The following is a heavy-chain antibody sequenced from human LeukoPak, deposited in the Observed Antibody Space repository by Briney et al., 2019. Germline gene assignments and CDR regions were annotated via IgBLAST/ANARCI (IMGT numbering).Heavy chain of an antibody. CDR1: GGSLNGHY. J-gene: IGHJ1*01. V-gene: IGHV4-34*01. Sequence: SETQSLTCAVYGGSLNGHYWSWIRQPPGKGLEWIGEGSDSGGTKFNPSLKSRVTISADTSKNQFSLKLTSVTAADTAVYYCATTFSGYVSSWPEYFQHWGQGTLVTVSS. CDR2: GSDSGGT. D-gene: IGHD6-13*01. CDR3: ATTFSGYVSSWPEYFQH.